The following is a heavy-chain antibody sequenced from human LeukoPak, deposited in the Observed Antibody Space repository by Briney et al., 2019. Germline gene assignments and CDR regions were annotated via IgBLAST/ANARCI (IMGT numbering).Heavy chain of an antibody. CDR2: IYSGGST. CDR1: GFTVSSNY. J-gene: IGHJ3*02. V-gene: IGHV3-53*01. D-gene: IGHD1-1*01. CDR3: ARDAPGRRNAFDI. Sequence: PGGSLRLSCAASGFTVSSNYMSWVRQAPGKGLEWVSVIYSGGSTYYADSVKGRFTISRDNSKNTLYLQMNSLRAEDTAVYYCARDAPGRRNAFDIWGQGTMVTVSS.